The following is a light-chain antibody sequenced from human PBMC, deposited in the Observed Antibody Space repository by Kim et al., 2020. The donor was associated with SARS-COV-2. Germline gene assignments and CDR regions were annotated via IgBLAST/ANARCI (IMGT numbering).Light chain of an antibody. Sequence: EIVMTQSPATLSVSPGERATLSCRASQTVSSNLAWYQRKPGQAPSLLIYDASKRATGVPARFSGSGSGTEFTISISSLQSEDFAVYYCQQYNNWPFTFGQGTKLEI. CDR3: QQYNNWPFT. J-gene: IGKJ2*01. CDR1: QTVSSN. V-gene: IGKV3-15*01. CDR2: DAS.